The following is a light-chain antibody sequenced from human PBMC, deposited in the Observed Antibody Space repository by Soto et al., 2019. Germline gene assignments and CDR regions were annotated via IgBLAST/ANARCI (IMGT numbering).Light chain of an antibody. CDR3: QQYSSYPPP. CDR1: QDINTF. J-gene: IGKJ4*01. CDR2: ASS. Sequence: IQMTQSASSLSASVGDRVAITCRASQDINTFLAWFQQKQRKAPKSLIFASSTLQSGVSSNFSGSGSGTDFTLTITSLQTEEFCTYYCQQYSSYPPPFGGGTKLES. V-gene: IGKV1-16*02.